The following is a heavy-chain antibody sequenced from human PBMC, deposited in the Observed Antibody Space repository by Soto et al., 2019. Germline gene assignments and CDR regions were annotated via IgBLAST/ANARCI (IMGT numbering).Heavy chain of an antibody. CDR2: IYWDDDK. CDR3: AHNVVVVAVTWRPYNWFAP. CDR1: GFSLSTSGVG. Sequence: SGPTLVNPTQTLTLTCTFSGFSLSTSGVGVGWIRQPPGKALEWLALIYWDDDKRYSPSLKSRLTITKDTSKNQVVLTMTNMDPVDTATYSCAHNVVVVAVTWRPYNWFAPGGQGTLVTVS. V-gene: IGHV2-5*02. J-gene: IGHJ5*02. D-gene: IGHD2-15*01.